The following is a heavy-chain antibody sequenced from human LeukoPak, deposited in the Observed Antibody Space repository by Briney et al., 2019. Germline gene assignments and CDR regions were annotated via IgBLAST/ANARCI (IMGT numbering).Heavy chain of an antibody. Sequence: GGSLRLSCAASGFTFSNFAMSWVRQAPGKGLEWVSAISGSGGNTYYADSVKGRFTISRDNSKNTLYLQVNSLRAEDTAVYYCAKDSVGVTGPDYWGQGTLVTVSS. D-gene: IGHD2-21*02. V-gene: IGHV3-23*01. CDR2: ISGSGGNT. CDR1: GFTFSNFA. J-gene: IGHJ4*02. CDR3: AKDSVGVTGPDY.